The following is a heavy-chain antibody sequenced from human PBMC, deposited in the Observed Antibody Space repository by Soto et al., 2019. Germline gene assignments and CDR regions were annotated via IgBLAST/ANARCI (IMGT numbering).Heavy chain of an antibody. CDR3: ARADSGYAHGYYYYGMDV. Sequence: PGESLKISCAASGFTFSSYAMHWVRQAPGKGLEWVGFIWYDGSNTFYAESVKGRFTISRDNSKNTVYLQINALRAEDTAVYYCARADSGYAHGYYYYGMDVWGQGTTVTVSS. J-gene: IGHJ6*02. D-gene: IGHD5-12*01. CDR1: GFTFSSYA. V-gene: IGHV3-33*01. CDR2: IWYDGSNT.